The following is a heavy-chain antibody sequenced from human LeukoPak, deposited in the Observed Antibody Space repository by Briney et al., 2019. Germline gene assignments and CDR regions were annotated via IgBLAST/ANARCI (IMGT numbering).Heavy chain of an antibody. Sequence: SETLSLTCTVSGGSISSHYWSWIRQPPGKGLEWIGYIYYGGSTNYNPSLKSRVTISVDTSKNQFSLKLSSVTAADTAVYYCARGSGYDFWSGYYYTDYYFDYWGQGTLVTVSS. D-gene: IGHD3-3*01. J-gene: IGHJ4*02. V-gene: IGHV4-59*11. CDR1: GGSISSHY. CDR3: ARGSGYDFWSGYYYTDYYFDY. CDR2: IYYGGST.